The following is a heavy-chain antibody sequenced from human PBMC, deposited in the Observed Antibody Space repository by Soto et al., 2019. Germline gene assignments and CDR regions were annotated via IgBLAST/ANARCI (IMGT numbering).Heavy chain of an antibody. CDR1: GGTITSSSYY. V-gene: IGHV4-39*01. J-gene: IGHJ5*02. Sequence: SETLSLTCTVAGGTITSSSYYWSWHRQPPGKGLEWIGSIYYSGNTYYNPSLRSRVTISVDTSKNQFSLKVSSVTAADTAAYYCARHGSYGANWFDPWGQGTLVTVS. CDR3: ARHGSYGANWFDP. CDR2: IYYSGNT. D-gene: IGHD1-26*01.